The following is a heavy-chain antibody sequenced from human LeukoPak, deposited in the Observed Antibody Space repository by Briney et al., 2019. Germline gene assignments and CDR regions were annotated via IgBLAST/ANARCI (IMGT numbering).Heavy chain of an antibody. V-gene: IGHV4-61*01. J-gene: IGHJ5*02. Sequence: SQTLSLTCAIAGDSVSSDSAAWSWIRQPPGKGLEWIGYIYYSGGTNYNPSLKSRVTISVDTSKNQFSLKLSSVTAADTAVYYCARGPLHGRRWFDPWGQGTLVTVSS. CDR2: IYYSGGT. CDR1: GDSVSSDSAA. D-gene: IGHD2-8*01. CDR3: ARGPLHGRRWFDP.